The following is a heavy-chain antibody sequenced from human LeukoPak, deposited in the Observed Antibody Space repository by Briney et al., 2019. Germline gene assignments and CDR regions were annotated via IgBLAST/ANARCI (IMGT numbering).Heavy chain of an antibody. CDR3: ARERATGFSPPNY. CDR1: GFTVSSSY. V-gene: IGHV3-53*01. D-gene: IGHD3-9*01. CDR2: IYSGGYT. Sequence: PGGSLRLSCAASGFTVSSSYMSWVRQSPGKGLEWVSVIYSGGYTYYADSVKGRFTISRDNSKNTLYLQMNSLRAEDAAVYYCARERATGFSPPNYWGQGTLVTVSS. J-gene: IGHJ4*02.